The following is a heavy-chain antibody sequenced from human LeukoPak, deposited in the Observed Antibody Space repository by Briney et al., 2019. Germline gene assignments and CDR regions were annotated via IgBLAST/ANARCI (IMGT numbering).Heavy chain of an antibody. V-gene: IGHV4-59*01. CDR3: ARDLEFHDGSGAPYNWFHP. Sequence: SETLSLTCTVSGGSISSYYWSWLRQPPGKGLEWIGYIYYSGSTNYNPSLKSRVTISVDTSKNQFSLKLSSVTAADTGVYYCARDLEFHDGSGAPYNWFHPWGEGTLVTVSS. CDR2: IYYSGST. D-gene: IGHD3-10*01. J-gene: IGHJ5*02. CDR1: GGSISSYY.